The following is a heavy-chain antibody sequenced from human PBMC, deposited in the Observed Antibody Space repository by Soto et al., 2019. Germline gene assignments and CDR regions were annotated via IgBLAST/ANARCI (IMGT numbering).Heavy chain of an antibody. J-gene: IGHJ5*02. CDR1: GGSISSSSYY. D-gene: IGHD3-3*01. CDR3: ARLSRDFGVVITPGWFDP. V-gene: IGHV4-39*01. Sequence: SETLSLTCTVSGGSISSSSYYWGWIRQPPGKGLEWIGSIYYSGSTYYNPSLKSRVTISVDTSKNQFSLKLSSVTAADTAVYYCARLSRDFGVVITPGWFDPWGQGTLVTVSS. CDR2: IYYSGST.